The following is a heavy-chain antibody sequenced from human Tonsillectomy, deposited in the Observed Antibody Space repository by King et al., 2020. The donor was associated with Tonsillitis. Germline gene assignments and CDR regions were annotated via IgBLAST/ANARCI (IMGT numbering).Heavy chain of an antibody. CDR3: AGLEGWLDLHGYFDL. D-gene: IGHD5-24*01. J-gene: IGHJ2*01. V-gene: IGHV4-59*08. CDR1: GGSISSYY. Sequence: VQLQESGPGLVKPSETLSLTCSVSGGSISSYYWSWIRQPPGKGLEWIGDIYYSGSTNYNPSLKSRVTISVDTTKNQFSLKLSSVTAADTAVYYCAGLEGWLDLHGYFDLWGRGTLVTVSS. CDR2: IYYSGST.